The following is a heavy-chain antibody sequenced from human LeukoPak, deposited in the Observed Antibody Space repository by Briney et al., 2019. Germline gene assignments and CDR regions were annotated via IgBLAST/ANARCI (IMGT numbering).Heavy chain of an antibody. CDR3: ARTMVRGVKPNTNFDY. V-gene: IGHV1-69*04. D-gene: IGHD3-10*01. CDR1: GGTFSSYA. Sequence: SVKVSCKASGGTFSSYAISWVRQAPGQGLELIGRIIPILGIANYEQKFQGRVTITAEKSTSTAYMELSSLRSEDTAVYYCARTMVRGVKPNTNFDYWGQGTLVTVSS. J-gene: IGHJ4*02. CDR2: IIPILGIA.